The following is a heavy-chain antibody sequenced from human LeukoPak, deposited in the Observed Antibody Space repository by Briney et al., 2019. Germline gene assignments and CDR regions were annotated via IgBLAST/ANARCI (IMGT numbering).Heavy chain of an antibody. CDR1: GFTFNYW. Sequence: PGGSLRLSCAGSGFTFNYWMTWVRQAPGRGLEWVANIKHDGSEKYYVDSVKGRFTISRDNAKNSLYLQMNSLRLEDTALYYCARFGYDSGLDYWGQGTLVTVSS. V-gene: IGHV3-7*01. D-gene: IGHD6-19*01. J-gene: IGHJ4*02. CDR3: ARFGYDSGLDY. CDR2: IKHDGSEK.